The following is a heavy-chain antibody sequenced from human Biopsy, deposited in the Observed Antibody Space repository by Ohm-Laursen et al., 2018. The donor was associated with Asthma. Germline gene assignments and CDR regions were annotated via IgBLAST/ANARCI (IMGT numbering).Heavy chain of an antibody. V-gene: IGHV1-18*01. Sequence: ASVSVSCKTSGYTFNSAGITWARQAPRQGFEWMGWIRVYNGNTKVAQKLQDRVTMITDTPTSTAYMELRSLRSDDTAVYFCARAVDYSHYYGIDVWAQGTTVTVS. CDR1: GYTFNSAG. D-gene: IGHD3-10*01. CDR3: ARAVDYSHYYGIDV. CDR2: IRVYNGNT. J-gene: IGHJ6*02.